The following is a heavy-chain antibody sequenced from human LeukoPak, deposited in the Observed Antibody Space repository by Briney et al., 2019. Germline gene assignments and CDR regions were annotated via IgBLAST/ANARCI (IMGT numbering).Heavy chain of an antibody. V-gene: IGHV4-4*02. CDR1: GGSITSTNW. J-gene: IGHJ4*02. CDR3: SRENGAFSPFGY. D-gene: IGHD2-8*01. Sequence: PSETLSLTCGVSGGSITSTNWWSWVRQPPGQGPEWIGEVSLSGLTNYNPSLSSRVIMALDTSKNHLSLHLTSVTAADTAVYYCSRENGAFSPFGYWGQGYLVTVLS. CDR2: VSLSGLT.